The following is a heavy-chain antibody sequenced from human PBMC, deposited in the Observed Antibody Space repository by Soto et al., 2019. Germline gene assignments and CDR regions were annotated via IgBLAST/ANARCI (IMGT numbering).Heavy chain of an antibody. J-gene: IGHJ4*02. D-gene: IGHD3-22*01. V-gene: IGHV1-69*13. CDR2: IIPVFQTA. Sequence: ASVKVSCKASGGLFSSYPISWVRQVPGQGLEWMGGIIPVFQTAYYTQRFQGRVTITADESANTAYMELSSLRSEDTAIYYCARGGSGYTWFNEFWGQGTLVTVSS. CDR3: ARGGSGYTWFNEF. CDR1: GGLFSSYP.